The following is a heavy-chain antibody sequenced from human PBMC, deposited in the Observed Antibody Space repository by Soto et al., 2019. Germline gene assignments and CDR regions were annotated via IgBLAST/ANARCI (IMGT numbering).Heavy chain of an antibody. CDR2: IYHSGST. V-gene: IGHV4-31*03. Sequence: QVQLQESGPGLVKPSQTLSLTCTVSGGPISSVNYYWSWIRQLPGKELEWIGYIYHSGSTYYNPSLTSRLTLSIDTSKRQFSLKLTSVTAADTAVYYCARAFDDSGAQFDFWGQGALVTVSS. CDR1: GGPISSVNYY. CDR3: ARAFDDSGAQFDF. D-gene: IGHD4-17*01. J-gene: IGHJ4*02.